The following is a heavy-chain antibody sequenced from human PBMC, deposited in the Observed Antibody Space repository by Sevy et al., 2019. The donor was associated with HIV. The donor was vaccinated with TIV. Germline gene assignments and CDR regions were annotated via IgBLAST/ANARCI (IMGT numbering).Heavy chain of an antibody. D-gene: IGHD1-26*01. V-gene: IGHV3-7*03. CDR1: GFNFRNFW. J-gene: IGHJ5*02. CDR2: IKQDGSEA. CDR3: VRDKEVGASILDA. Sequence: GGSLRLSCVASGFNFRNFWMIWVRQAPGKGLECVADIKQDGSEAYYVDSVKGRFSISRDNAKNSLYLQMNSLRDEDTAMYFCVRDKEVGASILDAWGQGTPVTVSS.